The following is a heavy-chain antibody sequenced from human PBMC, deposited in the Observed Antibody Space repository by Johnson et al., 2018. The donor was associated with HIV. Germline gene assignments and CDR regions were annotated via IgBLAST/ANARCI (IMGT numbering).Heavy chain of an antibody. CDR2: IWYDGSNK. CDR3: AKGTSRGWADAFDI. D-gene: IGHD6-19*01. V-gene: IGHV3-33*06. J-gene: IGHJ3*02. CDR1: GFTFSSYG. Sequence: VQLMESGGGVVQPGRSLRLSCAASGFTFSSYGMHWVRQATGKGLEWVAVIWYDGSNKYYADSVKGRFTISRDTFKKTVHLKMNSLRAEDTAVYYCAKGTSRGWADAFDIWGQGTMVTVSS.